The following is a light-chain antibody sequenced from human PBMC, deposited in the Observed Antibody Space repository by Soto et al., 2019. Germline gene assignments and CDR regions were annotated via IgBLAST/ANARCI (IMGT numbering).Light chain of an antibody. Sequence: QSALTQPASVSGSPGQSITISCTGTSSDVGGYNYVSWYQQNPGKAPKLIIYEVSRRPSGVSSRFSGSKSGNTASLTISGLQAEDEADYHCCSYAGSSSYVFGTGTKLTVL. J-gene: IGLJ1*01. CDR2: EVS. CDR1: SSDVGGYNY. CDR3: CSYAGSSSYV. V-gene: IGLV2-14*01.